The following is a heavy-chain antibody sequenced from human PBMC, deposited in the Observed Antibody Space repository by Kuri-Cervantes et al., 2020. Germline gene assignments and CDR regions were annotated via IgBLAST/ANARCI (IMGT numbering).Heavy chain of an antibody. CDR3: ARDHIAAHPA. D-gene: IGHD6-6*01. CDR1: GFTFSSYA. Sequence: LSLTCAASGFTFSSYAMSWVRQAPGKGLEWVSAISGSGGSTYYADSVKGRFTISRDNSKNTLYLQMNSLRAEDTAVYYCARDHIAAHPAWGQGTLVTVSS. CDR2: ISGSGGST. J-gene: IGHJ4*02. V-gene: IGHV3-23*01.